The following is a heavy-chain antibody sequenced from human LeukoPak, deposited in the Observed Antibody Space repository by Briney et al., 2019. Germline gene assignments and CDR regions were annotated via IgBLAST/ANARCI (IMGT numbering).Heavy chain of an antibody. CDR2: ISSSSSYI. CDR3: VSTQDRIVVEGFGP. D-gene: IGHD2-2*01. Sequence: PGGSLRLSCAASGFTFSSYSMNWVRQAPGKGLEWVSSISSSSSYIYYADSVKGRFTISRDNAKNSLYLEMNSLRAEDTAVYYCVSTQDRIVVEGFGPWGQGTLVTVSS. CDR1: GFTFSSYS. V-gene: IGHV3-21*01. J-gene: IGHJ5*02.